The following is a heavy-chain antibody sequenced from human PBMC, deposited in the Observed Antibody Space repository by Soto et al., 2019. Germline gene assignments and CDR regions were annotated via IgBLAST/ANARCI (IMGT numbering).Heavy chain of an antibody. CDR2: ISSSSSYI. CDR1: GFTFSSYS. CDR3: ARALYCSSTSCYYYYYYMDV. J-gene: IGHJ6*03. Sequence: EVQLVESGGGLVKPGVSLRLSCAASGFTFSSYSMNWVRQAPGKGLEWVSSISSSSSYIYYADSVKGRFTISRDNAKNSLYLQMNSLRAEDTAVYYCARALYCSSTSCYYYYYYMDVWGKGTTVTVSS. V-gene: IGHV3-21*01. D-gene: IGHD2-2*01.